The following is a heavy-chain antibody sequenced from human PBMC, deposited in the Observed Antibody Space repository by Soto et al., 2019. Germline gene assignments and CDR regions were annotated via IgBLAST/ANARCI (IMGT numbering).Heavy chain of an antibody. CDR2: ISYDGSNK. CDR1: GFTFSSYA. V-gene: IGHV3-30-3*01. CDR3: ARDRGSSSPGWYYYYYGMDV. J-gene: IGHJ6*02. Sequence: GGSLRLSCAASGFTFSSYAMHWVRQAPGKGLEWVAVISYDGSNKYYADSVKGRFTISRDNSKNTLYLQMNSLRAEDTAVYYCARDRGSSSPGWYYYYYGMDVWGQGTTVTVSS. D-gene: IGHD6-6*01.